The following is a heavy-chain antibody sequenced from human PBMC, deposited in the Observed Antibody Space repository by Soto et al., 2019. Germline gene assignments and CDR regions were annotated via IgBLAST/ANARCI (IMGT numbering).Heavy chain of an antibody. J-gene: IGHJ6*02. Sequence: ASVKVSCKASGYTFTSYAMHCVRQAPGQRLEWMGWINAGNGNTKYSQKFQGRVTITRDTSASTAYMELSSLRSEDTAVYYCAREYGSGSYYYYYGMDVWGQGTTVTVSS. CDR2: INAGNGNT. CDR1: GYTFTSYA. V-gene: IGHV1-3*01. CDR3: AREYGSGSYYYYYGMDV. D-gene: IGHD3-10*01.